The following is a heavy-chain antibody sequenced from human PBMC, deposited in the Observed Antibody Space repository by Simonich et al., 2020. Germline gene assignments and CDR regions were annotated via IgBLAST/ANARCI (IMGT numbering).Heavy chain of an antibody. J-gene: IGHJ4*02. CDR1: GFTFSSYA. D-gene: IGHD2-21*02. CDR3: ARDGERYCGGDCYSYFDY. Sequence: QVQLVESGGGVVQPGRSLRLSCAASGFTFSSYAMHWVRPAPGKGIEWVAVISYDESTKYYADSVKGRFTNSRDKSKNTLYLQMNSLRAEDTAVYYCARDGERYCGGDCYSYFDYWGQGTLVTVSS. V-gene: IGHV3-30*07. CDR2: ISYDESTK.